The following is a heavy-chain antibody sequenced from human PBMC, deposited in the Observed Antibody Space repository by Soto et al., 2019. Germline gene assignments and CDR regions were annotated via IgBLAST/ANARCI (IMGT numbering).Heavy chain of an antibody. CDR2: IVVGSGNT. Sequence: SVKVSCKASGFTFTSSAVQWVRQARGQRLEWIGWIVVGSGNTNYAQKFQERVTITRDMSTSTAYMELSSLRSEDTAVYYCAAPRRTHYYGSGSYEYYYYGMDVWGQGTTVTVSS. V-gene: IGHV1-58*01. CDR1: GFTFTSSA. J-gene: IGHJ6*02. CDR3: AAPRRTHYYGSGSYEYYYYGMDV. D-gene: IGHD3-10*01.